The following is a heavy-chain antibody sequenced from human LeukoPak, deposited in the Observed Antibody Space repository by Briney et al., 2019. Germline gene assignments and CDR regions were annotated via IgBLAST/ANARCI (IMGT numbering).Heavy chain of an antibody. D-gene: IGHD6-19*01. V-gene: IGHV3-48*03. CDR1: GFTFSSYK. Sequence: GGSLRLSCAASGFTFSSYKMNWVRQAPGKGLEWVSYISRSSTTIHYADSVRGRFTISRDDAENSLYLQMNNLRAEDTAVYYCARDNSGFDYWGRGTLVSVSS. J-gene: IGHJ4*02. CDR3: ARDNSGFDY. CDR2: ISRSSTTI.